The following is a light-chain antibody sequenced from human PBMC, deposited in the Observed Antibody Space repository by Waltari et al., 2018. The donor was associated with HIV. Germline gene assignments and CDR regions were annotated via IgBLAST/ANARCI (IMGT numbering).Light chain of an antibody. J-gene: IGKJ2*01. V-gene: IGKV2D-29*01. CDR3: MQSIELPPT. Sequence: DIVLTQAPLSLSVTPGQPATISCKSSQSLLHSDGKTYLYWYFQRPGQPPQLLIYQVSTRFSGVPDRFSGGGSWPYCTLKISRVEADDVGTYYCMQSIELPPTFGQGTKLDIK. CDR2: QVS. CDR1: QSLLHSDGKTY.